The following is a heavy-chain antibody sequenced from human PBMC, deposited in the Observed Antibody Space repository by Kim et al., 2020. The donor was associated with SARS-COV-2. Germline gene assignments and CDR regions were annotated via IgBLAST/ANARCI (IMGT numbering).Heavy chain of an antibody. CDR3: AKDILSSSGTADYYYYGMDV. J-gene: IGHJ6*02. CDR1: GFTFSSYA. Sequence: GGSLRLSCAASGFTFSSYAMHWVRQAPGKGLEWVSLISGGGGNTYYADSVKGRFTISRDNSKNSLYLQMNSLRTEDTAVYYCAKDILSSSGTADYYYYGMDVWGQGTPVTVSS. D-gene: IGHD6-19*01. CDR2: ISGGGGNT. V-gene: IGHV3-43*02.